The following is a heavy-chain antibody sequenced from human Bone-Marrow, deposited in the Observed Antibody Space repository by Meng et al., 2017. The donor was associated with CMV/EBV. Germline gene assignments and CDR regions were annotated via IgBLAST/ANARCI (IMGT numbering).Heavy chain of an antibody. CDR2: IYYSGST. D-gene: IGHD3-22*01. CDR3: ASSNYYDSSSYSLFDAFDI. J-gene: IGHJ3*02. Sequence: SETLSLTCTVSGGSVSSGSYYWSWIRQPPGKGLEWIGYIYYSGSTNYNPSLKSRVTISVDTSKNQFSLKLSSVTAADTAVYYCASSNYYDSSSYSLFDAFDIWGQGTMVTVSS. V-gene: IGHV4-61*01. CDR1: GGSVSSGSYY.